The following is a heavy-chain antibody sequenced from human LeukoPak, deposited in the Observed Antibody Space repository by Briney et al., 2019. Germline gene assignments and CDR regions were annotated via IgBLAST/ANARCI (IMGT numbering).Heavy chain of an antibody. Sequence: GGSLRLSCAASGFTFRTYWMHWVRHAPGKGLMWVSRINTEGSSKSYADSVKGRFTISRDNAKNTLYLQMNSLRAEDTAMYYCARDFDRYYFDYWGQGTLVTVSS. V-gene: IGHV3-74*01. D-gene: IGHD3-9*01. CDR2: INTEGSSK. CDR3: ARDFDRYYFDY. J-gene: IGHJ4*02. CDR1: GFTFRTYW.